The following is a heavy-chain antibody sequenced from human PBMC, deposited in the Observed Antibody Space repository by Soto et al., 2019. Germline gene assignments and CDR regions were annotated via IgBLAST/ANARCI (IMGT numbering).Heavy chain of an antibody. D-gene: IGHD6-13*01. CDR3: VRYTYNSRYYYFGMEV. Sequence: SLILSCTTSGFNFVDYSIIFFRQAPGKLLEWVVVVRNTFYGGTTDYAASVKGRFTISRDNSKNIAYLQMDSLISEDTGLYYCVRYTYNSRYYYFGMEVWGHGNTVNVSS. J-gene: IGHJ6*02. CDR2: VRNTFYGGTT. V-gene: IGHV3-49*03. CDR1: GFNFVDYS.